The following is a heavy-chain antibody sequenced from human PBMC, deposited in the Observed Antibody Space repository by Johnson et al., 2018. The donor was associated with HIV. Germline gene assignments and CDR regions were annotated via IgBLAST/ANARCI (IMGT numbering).Heavy chain of an antibody. Sequence: EVQLVESGGGLVQPGRSLILSCAASGFTFGDYAMHWVRQAPGKGLEWVSYISSSGSTIYYADSVKGRFTISRDNAKNSLYLQMNSLRAEDTAVYYCACWYDAFDIWGQGTMVTVSS. CDR3: ACWYDAFDI. CDR2: ISSSGSTI. J-gene: IGHJ3*02. CDR1: GFTFGDYA. V-gene: IGHV3-48*03. D-gene: IGHD6-13*01.